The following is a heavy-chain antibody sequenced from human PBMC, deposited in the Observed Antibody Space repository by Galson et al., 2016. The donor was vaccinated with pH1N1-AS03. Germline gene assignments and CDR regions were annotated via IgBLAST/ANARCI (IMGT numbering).Heavy chain of an antibody. CDR2: VVTNGDT. Sequence: SLRLSCAASGFRLTSIAMSWVRQAPGKGPEWVSGVVTNGDTYFADSVKGRFSISRDDSKNTMYLQMDTAIYYCAKDRVYNDAQWVFDCWGQGNPVTVSS. CDR1: GFRLTSIA. D-gene: IGHD3-22*01. CDR3: NDAQWVFDC. J-gene: IGHJ4*02. V-gene: IGHV3-23*01.